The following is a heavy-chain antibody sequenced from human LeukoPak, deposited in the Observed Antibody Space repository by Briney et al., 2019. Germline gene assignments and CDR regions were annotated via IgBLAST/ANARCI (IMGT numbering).Heavy chain of an antibody. CDR3: ARVLRFLGYLYYYYMDV. J-gene: IGHJ6*03. V-gene: IGHV3-21*01. Sequence: PGGSLRLSCAASGFTFSSYSMNWVRQAPGKGLEWLSSISSSSSYIYYADSVKGRFTISRDNAKNSLYLQMNSLRAEDTAVYYCARVLRFLGYLYYYYMDVWGKGTTVTVSS. D-gene: IGHD3-3*01. CDR2: ISSSSSYI. CDR1: GFTFSSYS.